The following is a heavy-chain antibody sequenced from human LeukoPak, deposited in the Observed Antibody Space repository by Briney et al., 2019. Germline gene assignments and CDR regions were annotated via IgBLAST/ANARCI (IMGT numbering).Heavy chain of an antibody. CDR1: GGSVTSTNW. Sequence: ASETLSLTCDVSGGSVTSTNWWTWFRPPPGKGLEWIGEVHLDGRTNYNPSLKSRLVMSADLPENHISLKLTSVTAADTAVYYCAREGGFYRPLDYSGQGTLVTVSS. V-gene: IGHV4-4*02. D-gene: IGHD6-25*01. CDR2: VHLDGRT. CDR3: AREGGFYRPLDY. J-gene: IGHJ4*02.